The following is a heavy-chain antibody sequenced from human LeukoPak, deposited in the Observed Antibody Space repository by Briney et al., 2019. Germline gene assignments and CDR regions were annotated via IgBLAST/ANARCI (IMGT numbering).Heavy chain of an antibody. D-gene: IGHD3-16*01. Sequence: GGSLRLSCVASGFIFTGHWMSWVRQAPGKGLDWVANVKEDESAKFYADSVRGRFTISRDNAKNSVYLEMNNLRVEDTAVYYCARAVDVAGYWGRGTLVTVSS. CDR3: ARAVDVAGY. CDR1: GFIFTGHW. CDR2: VKEDESAK. V-gene: IGHV3-7*01. J-gene: IGHJ4*02.